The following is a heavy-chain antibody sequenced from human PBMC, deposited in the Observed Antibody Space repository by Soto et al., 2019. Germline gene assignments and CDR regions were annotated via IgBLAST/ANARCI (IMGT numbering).Heavy chain of an antibody. D-gene: IGHD2-15*01. CDR1: GFTVSSNY. CDR2: IYSGGRT. J-gene: IGHJ6*02. Sequence: GGSLRLSCAASGFTVSSNYMSWVRQAPGKGLEWVSVIYSGGRTYYADSVKGRFTISRDNSKNTLYLQMNSLRAEDTAVYYCARDLKPVAMLHYYYGMDGWGQGPTVTVSS. V-gene: IGHV3-53*05. CDR3: ARDLKPVAMLHYYYGMDG.